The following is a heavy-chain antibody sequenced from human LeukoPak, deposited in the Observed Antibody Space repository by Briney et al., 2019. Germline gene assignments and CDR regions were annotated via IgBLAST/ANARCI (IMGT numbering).Heavy chain of an antibody. D-gene: IGHD3-3*02. V-gene: IGHV3-53*01. Sequence: GGSLRLSCAASGFVVSSNYMTWVRQAPGEGLEWVSVIHNDGSTYYTDSVKGRFTISRDNSKNTLYLQMNSLRVEDTAVYYCAALARDYWGQGTLVTVSS. CDR1: GFVVSSNY. CDR3: AALARDY. J-gene: IGHJ4*02. CDR2: IHNDGST.